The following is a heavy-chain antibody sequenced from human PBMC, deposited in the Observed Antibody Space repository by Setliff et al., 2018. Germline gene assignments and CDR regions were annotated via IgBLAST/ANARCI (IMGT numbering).Heavy chain of an antibody. V-gene: IGHV4-39*02. CDR3: AKDKYSFGSGIYWNSFDL. D-gene: IGHD3-10*01. Sequence: PSETLSLTCTVSNGSLNRNGYYWAWVRQPPGKGLEWIAGVYHRGTTYYNPSLKSRVTTSVDTSKNQFSLKLISVTAADTAVYYCAKDKYSFGSGIYWNSFDLWGQGTMVTVSS. CDR1: NGSLNRNGYY. J-gene: IGHJ3*01. CDR2: VYHRGTT.